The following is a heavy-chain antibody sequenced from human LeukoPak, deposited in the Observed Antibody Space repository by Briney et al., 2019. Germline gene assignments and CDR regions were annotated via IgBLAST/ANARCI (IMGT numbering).Heavy chain of an antibody. CDR2: IKQDGSEK. J-gene: IGHJ6*02. CDR3: ARDTGVGYCSSTSCYTEFDYYYYYGMDV. V-gene: IGHV3-7*01. CDR1: GFTFSSYW. D-gene: IGHD2-2*02. Sequence: PGGSLRLSCAASGFTFSSYWMSWVRQAPGKGLEWVANIKQDGSEKYYVDSVKGRFTISRYNAKNSLYLQMNSLRAEDTAVYYCARDTGVGYCSSTSCYTEFDYYYYYGMDVWGQGTTVTVSS.